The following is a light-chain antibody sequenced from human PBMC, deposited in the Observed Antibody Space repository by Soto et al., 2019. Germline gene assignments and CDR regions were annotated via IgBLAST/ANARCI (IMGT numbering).Light chain of an antibody. V-gene: IGLV2-8*01. CDR1: SSDVGGYNY. CDR3: SSYAGSKTL. Sequence: QSALTQPPSASGSPGQSVTISCTGTSSDVGGYNYVSWYQQHPGKAPKLMIYEVSKRPSGVPDRFSGSKSGNTASLTVSGLRAEDEADYYCSSYAGSKTLFGGGTKVTVL. J-gene: IGLJ2*01. CDR2: EVS.